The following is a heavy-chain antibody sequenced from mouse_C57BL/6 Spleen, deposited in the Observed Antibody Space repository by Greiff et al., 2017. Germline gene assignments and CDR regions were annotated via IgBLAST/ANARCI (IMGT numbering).Heavy chain of an antibody. CDR3: ARWKTEAMDY. V-gene: IGHV1-7*01. Sequence: QVQLKQSGAELAKPGASVRLSCKASGYTFTSYWMHWVKQRPGQGLEWIGYINPSSGYTKYNQKFKDKATLTADKSSSTAYMQLSSLTYEDFAVYYCARWKTEAMDYWGQGTSVTVSS. CDR2: INPSSGYT. CDR1: GYTFTSYW. J-gene: IGHJ4*01.